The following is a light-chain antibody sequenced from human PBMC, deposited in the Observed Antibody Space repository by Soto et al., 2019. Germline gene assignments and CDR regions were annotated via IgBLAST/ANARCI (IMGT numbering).Light chain of an antibody. CDR3: QQSYSTPT. J-gene: IGKJ4*01. CDR2: AAS. V-gene: IGKV1-39*01. CDR1: QTISRA. Sequence: DIQMTQSTSSLSASVGDRVTITCQASQTISRALNWYQQKPGKAPKHLIYAASILQSGVPSRFSGSGSGTDFILTISSLQPEDFATYYCQQSYSTPTFGGGTKVEIK.